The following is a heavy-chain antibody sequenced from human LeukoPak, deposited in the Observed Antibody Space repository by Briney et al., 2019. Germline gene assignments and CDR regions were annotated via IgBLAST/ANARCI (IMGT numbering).Heavy chain of an antibody. V-gene: IGHV4-34*01. D-gene: IGHD3-10*01. CDR2: INHSGST. CDR1: GGSSSGYY. CDR3: ARVMAMVRGVTKYNWFDP. J-gene: IGHJ5*02. Sequence: PSETLSLTCAVYGGSSSGYYWSWIRQPPGKGLEWIGEINHSGSTNYNPSLKSRVTISVDTSKNQFSLKLSSVTAADTAVYYCARVMAMVRGVTKYNWFDPWGQGTLVTVSS.